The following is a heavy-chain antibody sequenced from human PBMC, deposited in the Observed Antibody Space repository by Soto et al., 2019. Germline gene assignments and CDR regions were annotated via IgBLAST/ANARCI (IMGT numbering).Heavy chain of an antibody. J-gene: IGHJ4*02. CDR1: GFTFSSYW. V-gene: IGHV3-7*01. CDR2: INQDGREK. CDR3: AIPRDF. Sequence: GGSLRLSCAASGFTFSSYWMNWVRQAPGKGLEWVARINQDGREKIYVDSVKGRFTISRDNAKNSLYLQMNSLRAEDTAVYYCAIPRDFWGQGTLVTVSS.